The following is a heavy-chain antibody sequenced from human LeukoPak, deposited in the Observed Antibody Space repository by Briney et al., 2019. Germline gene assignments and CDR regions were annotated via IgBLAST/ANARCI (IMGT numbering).Heavy chain of an antibody. V-gene: IGHV3-21*04. CDR2: ISSSSRHI. J-gene: IGHJ1*01. CDR1: GFTFSSYN. D-gene: IGHD4-17*01. CDR3: VRDFSTVTTAYLHH. Sequence: PGGSLRLSCAASGFTFSSYNMNWVRQAPGKGLEWVSSISSSSRHIYYADSVKGRFTIFRDDAKNSLFLQMDSLRVEDTAMYYCVRDFSTVTTAYLHHWGQGTLLTVSS.